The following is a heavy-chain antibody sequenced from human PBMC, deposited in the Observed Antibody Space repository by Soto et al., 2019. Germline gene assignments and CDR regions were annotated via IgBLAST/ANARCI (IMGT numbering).Heavy chain of an antibody. CDR1: GVTFSSYV. CDR3: TGVFSDEKSKYYFDY. V-gene: IGHV1-69*01. Sequence: QVQLVESGAEVKKPGSSVKVSCKASGVTFSSYVISWVRQAPGQGLEWMGGIIPIFGTANYAQKFQGRVTISADEPTSTAYMERSSLRSEDTAVYYCTGVFSDEKSKYYFDYWGQGTLVTVSS. J-gene: IGHJ4*02. D-gene: IGHD1-26*01. CDR2: IIPIFGTA.